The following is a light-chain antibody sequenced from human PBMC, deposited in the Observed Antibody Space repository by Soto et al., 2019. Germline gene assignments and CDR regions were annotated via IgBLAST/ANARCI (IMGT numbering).Light chain of an antibody. CDR3: QQANSFPWT. J-gene: IGKJ1*01. Sequence: DIQMTQSPSSVSASVGDSVTITCRASQGIGSWLAWYQQKPGKAPKLLIYGALSLQSGVPSRFSGSVSGTDFTLTISSLQPEDSGTYYCQQANSFPWTFGQGTKVEIK. CDR2: GAL. CDR1: QGIGSW. V-gene: IGKV1-12*01.